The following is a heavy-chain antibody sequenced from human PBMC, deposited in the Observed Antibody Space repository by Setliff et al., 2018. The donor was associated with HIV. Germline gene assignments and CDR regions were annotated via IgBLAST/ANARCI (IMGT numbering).Heavy chain of an antibody. CDR3: ARDPTTGVDY. CDR2: AYYDGST. Sequence: SETLSLTCTVSGGFLNGYFWTWIRQPPGKKLEWIGRAYYDGSTHYNPSLNSRAIISVDTSKNQFSLKLNSVTAADTAMYYCARDPTTGVDYWGQGTLVTVSS. CDR1: GGFLNGYF. D-gene: IGHD4-4*01. J-gene: IGHJ4*02. V-gene: IGHV4-59*12.